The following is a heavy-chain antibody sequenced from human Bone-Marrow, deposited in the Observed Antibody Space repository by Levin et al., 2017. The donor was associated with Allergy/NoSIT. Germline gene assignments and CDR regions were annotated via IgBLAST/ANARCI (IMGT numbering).Heavy chain of an antibody. D-gene: IGHD2-2*01. Sequence: PSETLSLTCVVSGDSISDGGYSWSWIRQSPGKGLEWIGYIYHIGTADSNPSLKSRVAMSIDKSKNQFSLSLTSVTAADTAVYYCARGIGHCISASCPFDYWGQGLLVTVSS. J-gene: IGHJ4*02. CDR3: ARGIGHCISASCPFDY. V-gene: IGHV4-30-2*06. CDR2: IYHIGTA. CDR1: GDSISDGGYS.